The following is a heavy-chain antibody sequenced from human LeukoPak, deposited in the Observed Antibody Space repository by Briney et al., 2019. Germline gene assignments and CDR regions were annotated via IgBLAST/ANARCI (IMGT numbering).Heavy chain of an antibody. CDR2: INPNSGGT. CDR3: ARHYSSGWYSHFDY. CDR1: GYTFTNYH. V-gene: IGHV1-2*02. J-gene: IGHJ4*02. Sequence: ASVKVSCKASGYTFTNYHIHWVRQAPGQGLEWMGWINPNSGGTNYAQKFQGRVTMTRDTSISTAYMELSRLRSDDTAVYYCARHYSSGWYSHFDYWGQGTLVTVSS. D-gene: IGHD6-19*01.